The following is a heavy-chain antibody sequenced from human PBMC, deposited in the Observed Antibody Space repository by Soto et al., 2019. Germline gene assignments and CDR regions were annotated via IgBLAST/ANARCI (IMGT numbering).Heavy chain of an antibody. J-gene: IGHJ5*02. D-gene: IGHD3-3*01. Sequence: ASVKVSCKASGYTFTAYGIHWVCQAPGQRLEWMGWINTGNGHTKYSQKFQGRVTITRDTSARTAYMELNSLRSEDTAVYYCASRGYDFWSGLDPWGQGTLVTISS. V-gene: IGHV1-3*04. CDR1: GYTFTAYG. CDR3: ASRGYDFWSGLDP. CDR2: INTGNGHT.